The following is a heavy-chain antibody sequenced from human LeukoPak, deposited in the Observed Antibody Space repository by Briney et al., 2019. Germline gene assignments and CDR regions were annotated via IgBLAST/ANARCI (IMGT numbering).Heavy chain of an antibody. J-gene: IGHJ4*02. CDR1: GGSISSGSYY. V-gene: IGHV4-61*02. Sequence: KPSETLSLTCTVSGGSISSGSYYWSWIRQPAGKGLEWIGRIYTSGSTNYNPSLKSRVTISVDTSKNQFSLKLSSVTAADTAVYYCARFRAGVGEPYGDYWGQGTLVTVSS. D-gene: IGHD3-10*01. CDR3: ARFRAGVGEPYGDY. CDR2: IYTSGST.